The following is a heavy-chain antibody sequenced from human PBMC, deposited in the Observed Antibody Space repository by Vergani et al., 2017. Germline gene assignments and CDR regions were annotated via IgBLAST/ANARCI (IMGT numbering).Heavy chain of an antibody. Sequence: QVQLVQSGAEVKKPGASAKVSCKASGYTFTSYDINWVRQATGQGLVWMGWMNPNSGNTGYAQKFQGRVTMTRNTSISTAYMELSSLRSEDTAVYYCARGSPGTLFYYYYYMDVWGKGTTVTVSS. CDR1: GYTFTSYD. D-gene: IGHD1-1*01. CDR2: MNPNSGNT. J-gene: IGHJ6*03. CDR3: ARGSPGTLFYYYYYMDV. V-gene: IGHV1-8*01.